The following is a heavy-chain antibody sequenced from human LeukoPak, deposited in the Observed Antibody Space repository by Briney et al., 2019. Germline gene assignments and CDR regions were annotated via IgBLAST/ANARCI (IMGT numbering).Heavy chain of an antibody. V-gene: IGHV1-18*01. J-gene: IGHJ6*03. CDR2: ISAYNGNT. CDR1: GYTFTSYG. CDR3: ARLAGYYGSWSYSNPHGCYYYYYMDV. Sequence: ASVKVSCKASGYTFTSYGISWVRQAPGQGLEWMGWISAYNGNTNYAQKLQGRVTMTTDTSTSTAYMELRSLRSDDTAVYYCARLAGYYGSWSYSNPHGCYYYYYMDVWGKGTTVTVSS. D-gene: IGHD3-10*01.